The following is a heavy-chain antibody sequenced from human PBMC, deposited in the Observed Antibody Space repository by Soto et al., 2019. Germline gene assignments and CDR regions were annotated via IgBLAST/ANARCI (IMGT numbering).Heavy chain of an antibody. D-gene: IGHD1-26*01. Sequence: QVQLVQSGAEVKKPGSSVKVSCKASGGTFSSFTISWVRQAPGQGLEWMGGIIPIYGTANYAQKFQGRGTITADASTRTAYMERSSLRSEDTAVYYCAKDRRADWESYYYSAMDVCGQGTTVSVSS. CDR3: AKDRRADWESYYYSAMDV. CDR1: GGTFSSFT. V-gene: IGHV1-69*01. J-gene: IGHJ6*02. CDR2: IIPIYGTA.